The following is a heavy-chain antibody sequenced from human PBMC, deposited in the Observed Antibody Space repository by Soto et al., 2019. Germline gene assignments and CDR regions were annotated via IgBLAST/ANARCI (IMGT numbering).Heavy chain of an antibody. J-gene: IGHJ6*02. CDR2: ISSSSSYI. V-gene: IGHV3-21*01. D-gene: IGHD2-2*01. CDR3: ARALGYCRSTSCPGYYYYYGMDV. Sequence: GGSLRLSCAASGFTFSSYSMNWVRQAPGKGLEWVSSISSSSSYIYYADSVKGRFTISRDNAKNSLYLQMNSLRAEDTAVYYCARALGYCRSTSCPGYYYYYGMDVWGQGTTVTVSS. CDR1: GFTFSSYS.